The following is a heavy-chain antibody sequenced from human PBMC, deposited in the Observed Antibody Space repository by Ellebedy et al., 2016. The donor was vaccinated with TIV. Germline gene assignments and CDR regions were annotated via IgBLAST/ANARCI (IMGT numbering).Heavy chain of an antibody. CDR1: GFTFSSVA. CDR2: VSDSGGRT. V-gene: IGHV3-23*01. CDR3: ARDQPYYDSSGYDY. J-gene: IGHJ4*02. D-gene: IGHD3-22*01. Sequence: GGSLRLSXAASGFTFSSVAMSWVRQAPGKGLEWVSGVSDSGGRTYYADSVKGRFTISRDNSKNMLYLQMNSLRAEDTAVYYCARDQPYYDSSGYDYWGQGTLVTVSS.